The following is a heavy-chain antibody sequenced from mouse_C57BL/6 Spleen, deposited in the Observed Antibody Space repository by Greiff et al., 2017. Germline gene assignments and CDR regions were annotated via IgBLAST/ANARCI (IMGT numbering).Heavy chain of an antibody. V-gene: IGHV1-42*01. CDR1: GYSFTGYY. D-gene: IGHD2-5*01. J-gene: IGHJ4*01. CDR2: INPSTGGT. CDR3: ARRAYYSNYGYAMDY. Sequence: EVQLQQSGPELVKPGASVKISCKASGYSFTGYYMNWVKQSPEKSLEWIGEINPSTGGTTYNQKFKAKATLTVDKSSSTAYMQLKSLTSEDSAVYYCARRAYYSNYGYAMDYWGQGTSVTVSS.